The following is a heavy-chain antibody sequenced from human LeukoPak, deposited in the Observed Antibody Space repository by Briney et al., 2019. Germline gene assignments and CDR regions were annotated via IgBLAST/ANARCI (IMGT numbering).Heavy chain of an antibody. J-gene: IGHJ6*02. CDR2: MNPNSGNT. CDR1: GYTFTSYD. CDR3: ARGDSSSWYEYYYYYGMDV. Sequence: ASVKVSCKASGYTFTSYDINWVRQATGQGLEWMGWMNPNSGNTGYAQKFQGRVTMTRNTSTSTAYMELSSLRSEDTAVYYCARGDSSSWYEYYYYYGMDVWGQGTTVTVSS. D-gene: IGHD6-13*01. V-gene: IGHV1-8*01.